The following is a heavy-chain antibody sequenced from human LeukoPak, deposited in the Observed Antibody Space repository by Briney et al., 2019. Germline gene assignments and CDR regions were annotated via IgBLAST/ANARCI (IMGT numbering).Heavy chain of an antibody. J-gene: IGHJ3*02. D-gene: IGHD3-16*02. CDR3: PRLHQDYVWGSYRYTGAFDI. CDR2: INPNSGGT. Sequence: ASVKVSCKASGYTFTDYYMHWVRQAPGQGLEWMGRINPNSGGTNYAQKFQGRVTMTRDTSLSTAYMELSRLRSDDTALYYCPRLHQDYVWGSYRYTGAFDIWGQGTMVTVSS. CDR1: GYTFTDYY. V-gene: IGHV1-2*02.